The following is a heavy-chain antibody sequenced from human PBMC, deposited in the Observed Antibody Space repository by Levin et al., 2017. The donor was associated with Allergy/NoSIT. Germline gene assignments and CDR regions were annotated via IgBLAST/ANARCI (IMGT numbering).Heavy chain of an antibody. D-gene: IGHD3-22*01. CDR1: GGSFTGYY. CDR2: IIHRGST. Sequence: NPSETLSLTCAVYGGSFTGYYWSWIRQPPGKGLEWIGEIIHRGSTNYNPSLKSRVTISVDPSKNQFSLNLSSVTAADTAVYYCATYYYYDSSGYSDYWGQGTLVTVSS. V-gene: IGHV4-34*12. CDR3: ATYYYYDSSGYSDY. J-gene: IGHJ4*02.